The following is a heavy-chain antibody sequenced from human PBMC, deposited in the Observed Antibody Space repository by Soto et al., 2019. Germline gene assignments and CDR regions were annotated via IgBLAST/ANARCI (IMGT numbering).Heavy chain of an antibody. CDR2: ISWNSGYI. J-gene: IGHJ1*01. CDR3: AKVSSSSGYFQH. D-gene: IGHD6-6*01. CDR1: GFIFNDYA. V-gene: IGHV3-9*01. Sequence: EVELVESGGGLVQPGRSLRLSCAASGFIFNDYAMHWVRQVPGKGLEWVSGISWNSGYIGYADSVKGRFTISRDNPKNSLYLQMNSLRSEDTYLYYCAKVSSSSGYFQHWGQGTLVTVSS.